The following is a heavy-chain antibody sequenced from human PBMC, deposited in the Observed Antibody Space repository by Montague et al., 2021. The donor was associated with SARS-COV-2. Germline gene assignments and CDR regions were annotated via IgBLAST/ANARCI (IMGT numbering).Heavy chain of an antibody. D-gene: IGHD3-3*01. J-gene: IGHJ5*02. CDR1: RGSISTYY. CDR2: VYNSGTA. V-gene: IGHV4-59*01. CDR3: VRGAIRGPYNWFDP. Sequence: SETLSLTCTVSRGSISTYYWSWIRQPPGRGLEWIGYVYNSGTANYNPSLHGRVTISVDTSKSQFSLQLSSVSAADTAIYYCVRGAIRGPYNWFDPWGQGTLVAVSS.